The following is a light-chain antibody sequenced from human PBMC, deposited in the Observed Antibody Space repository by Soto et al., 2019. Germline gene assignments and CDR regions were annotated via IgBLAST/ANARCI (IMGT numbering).Light chain of an antibody. CDR2: AAS. V-gene: IGKV1-39*01. J-gene: IGKJ1*01. CDR3: QQSYSTPRT. CDR1: RSISSY. Sequence: DIQMTQSPSSLSASVGDRVTITCRASRSISSYLNWYQQKPGKAPKLLIYAASSLQSGVPSRFSGSGSRTDFTLTISSLQPEDFATYYCQQSYSTPRTFGQGTRWIS.